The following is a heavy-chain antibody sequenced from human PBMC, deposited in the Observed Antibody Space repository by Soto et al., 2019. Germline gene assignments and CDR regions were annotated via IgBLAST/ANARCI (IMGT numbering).Heavy chain of an antibody. J-gene: IGHJ5*02. CDR3: ARVGYDFWSGYYWFDP. V-gene: IGHV1-18*01. CDR1: GYTFTSYG. Sequence: ASVKVSCKASGYTFTSYGISWVRQAPGQGLEWMGWISAYNGNTNYAQKLQGRATMTTDTSTSTAYMELRSLRSDDTAVYYCARVGYDFWSGYYWFDPWGQGTLVTVSS. D-gene: IGHD3-3*01. CDR2: ISAYNGNT.